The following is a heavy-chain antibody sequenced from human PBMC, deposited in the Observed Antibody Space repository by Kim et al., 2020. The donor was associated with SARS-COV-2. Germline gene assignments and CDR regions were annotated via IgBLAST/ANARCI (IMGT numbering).Heavy chain of an antibody. J-gene: IGHJ4*02. CDR1: GFTFSSYA. V-gene: IGHV3-23*01. CDR2: IFGRGDST. Sequence: GGSLRLSCAASGFTFSSYAMSWVRQAPGKGLEWVSSIFGRGDSTYYADSVRGRFIISRDNSKNTLFLQMNSLGADDTAVYYCAKGKTPTGNFDYWGQGT. D-gene: IGHD1-1*01. CDR3: AKGKTPTGNFDY.